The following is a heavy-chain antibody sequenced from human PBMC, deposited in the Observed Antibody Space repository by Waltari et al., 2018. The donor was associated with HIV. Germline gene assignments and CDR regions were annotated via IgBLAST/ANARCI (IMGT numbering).Heavy chain of an antibody. D-gene: IGHD3-22*01. J-gene: IGHJ4*02. CDR1: GGSFSGYY. CDR3: ARRGSSGSPPTL. CDR2: INHSGST. V-gene: IGHV4-34*01. Sequence: QVQLQQWGAGLLKPSETLSLTCAVYGGSFSGYYWSWIRQPPEKGLEWIGEINHSGSTNYNPSLKSRVTISLDTSKNRFFLKLNSVTAADTAVYYCARRGSSGSPPTLWGQGTLVTVSS.